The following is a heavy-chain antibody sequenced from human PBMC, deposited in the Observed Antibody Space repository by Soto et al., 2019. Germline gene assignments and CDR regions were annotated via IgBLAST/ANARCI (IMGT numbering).Heavy chain of an antibody. V-gene: IGHV3-48*01. CDR3: ARGKGHIVVVVAASEGAFDI. CDR2: ISSSSSTI. Sequence: PGGSLRLSCAASGFTFSSYSMNWVRQAPGKGLEWVSYISSSSSTIYYADSVKGRFTISRDNAKNSLYLQMNSLRAEDTAVYYCARGKGHIVVVVAASEGAFDIWGQGTMVTVSS. J-gene: IGHJ3*02. CDR1: GFTFSSYS. D-gene: IGHD2-15*01.